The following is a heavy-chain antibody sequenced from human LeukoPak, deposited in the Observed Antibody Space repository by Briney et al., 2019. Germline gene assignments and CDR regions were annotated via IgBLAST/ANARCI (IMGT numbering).Heavy chain of an antibody. V-gene: IGHV7-4-1*02. CDR1: GYIFTTYA. D-gene: IGHD7-27*01. Sequence: ASVKVSCKASGYIFTTYAMNWVRQAPGQGLEWMGWINTNTGNPTYAQGFTGRFVFSLDTSVSTAYLQISSLKAEDTAVYYCASEQLGTDDAFDIWGQGTMVTVSS. CDR3: ASEQLGTDDAFDI. J-gene: IGHJ3*02. CDR2: INTNTGNP.